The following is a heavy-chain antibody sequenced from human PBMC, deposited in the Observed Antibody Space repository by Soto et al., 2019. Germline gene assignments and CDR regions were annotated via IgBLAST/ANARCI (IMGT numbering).Heavy chain of an antibody. CDR1: GYTFTSYG. CDR3: ARGPVLRYFDWLLPRYYYYYMDA. CDR2: ISAYNGNT. Sequence: QVPLVQSGAEVKKPGASVKVSCKASGYTFTSYGISWVRQAPGQGLEWMGWISAYNGNTNYAQKLQGRVTMTTDTHTCETYMELRSLRTDDTAVCYCARGPVLRYFDWLLPRYYYYYMDAWGKGTTVTVSS. V-gene: IGHV1-18*01. D-gene: IGHD3-9*01. J-gene: IGHJ6*03.